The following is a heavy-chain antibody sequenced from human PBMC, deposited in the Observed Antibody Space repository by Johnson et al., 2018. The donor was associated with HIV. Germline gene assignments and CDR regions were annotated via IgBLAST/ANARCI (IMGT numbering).Heavy chain of an antibody. CDR1: GFTFSSYW. Sequence: EVQLVESGGGLVQPGGSLRLSCAASGFTFSSYWMSWVRQAPGKGLAWVSAISGSGGSTYYADSVKGRFTISRDNSKNTLYLQMNSLRAEDTAVYYCAKGGIADSHYTPGPFDFWGQGTMVTVSS. J-gene: IGHJ3*01. CDR2: ISGSGGST. CDR3: AKGGIADSHYTPGPFDF. D-gene: IGHD6-13*01. V-gene: IGHV3-23*04.